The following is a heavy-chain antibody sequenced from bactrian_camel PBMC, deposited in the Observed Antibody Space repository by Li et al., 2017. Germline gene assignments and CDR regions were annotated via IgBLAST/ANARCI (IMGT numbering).Heavy chain of an antibody. CDR3: AAATHASGAVYSDLTGNWVFGF. D-gene: IGHD2*01. Sequence: VQLVESGGGLVQPGGSLSLSCKVSGARYGTYCMAWFRQYPGKEREGVARIDDAGRTRYADSVKGRFTISQDNANRTLYLQMNNLKPEDTAMYYCAAATHASGAVYSDLTGNWVFGFWGQGTQVTVS. CDR1: GARYGTYC. J-gene: IGHJ6*01. CDR2: IDDAGRT. V-gene: IGHV3S53*01.